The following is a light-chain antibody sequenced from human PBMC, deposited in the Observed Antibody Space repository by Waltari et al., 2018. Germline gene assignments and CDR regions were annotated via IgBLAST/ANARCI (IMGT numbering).Light chain of an antibody. Sequence: EIVLTQSPGTVSLSPGDRATFSCWASQSVSTYLAWSQQKPGQAPRLLIYHASTRATGIPDRFSGSGSGTDFSLTISRLDPEDVAMYYCHQYVESPVTFGQGTKVEIK. CDR1: QSVSTY. CDR2: HAS. CDR3: HQYVESPVT. J-gene: IGKJ1*01. V-gene: IGKV3-20*01.